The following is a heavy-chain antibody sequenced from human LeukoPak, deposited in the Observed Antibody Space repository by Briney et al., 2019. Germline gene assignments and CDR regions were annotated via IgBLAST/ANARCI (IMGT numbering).Heavy chain of an antibody. D-gene: IGHD6-6*01. J-gene: IGHJ4*02. CDR1: GFTFSSYA. V-gene: IGHV3-23*01. CDR3: AKGEELEYSSSEIDY. CDR2: ISGSGGST. Sequence: GGSLRLSYAASGFTFSSYAMSWVRQAPGKGLEWVSAISGSGGSTYYADSVKGRFTISRDNSKNTLYLQMNSLRAEDTAVYYCAKGEELEYSSSEIDYWGQGTLVTVSS.